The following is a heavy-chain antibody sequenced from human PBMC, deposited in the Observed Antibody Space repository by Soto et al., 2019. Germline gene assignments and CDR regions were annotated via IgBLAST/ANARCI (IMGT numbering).Heavy chain of an antibody. CDR2: IYYSGST. V-gene: IGHV4-39*02. CDR1: GGSICSSSYY. Sequence: SETLSLTCTVSGGSICSSSYYWGWIRQPPGKGLEWIGSIYYSGSTYYNPSLKSRVTISVDTSKNQFSLKLSSVTAADTAVYYCARDIVVVPAASFYYYYGMDVWGQGTTVTVSS. CDR3: ARDIVVVPAASFYYYYGMDV. D-gene: IGHD2-2*01. J-gene: IGHJ6*02.